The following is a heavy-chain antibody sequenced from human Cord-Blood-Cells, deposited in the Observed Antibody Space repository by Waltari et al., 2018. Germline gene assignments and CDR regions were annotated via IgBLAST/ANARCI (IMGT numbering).Heavy chain of an antibody. V-gene: IGHV4-34*01. CDR1: GGSFSGYY. Sequence: QVQLQQWGAGLLKPSETLSLTCAVYGGSFSGYYWSWLRQPPGKGLECDGEINHSGSTNYNPALKSRVTISVDTSKNQFSLKVSSVTAADTAVYYCARRAAAIYWGQGTLVTVSS. CDR2: INHSGST. J-gene: IGHJ4*02. D-gene: IGHD2-2*01. CDR3: ARRAAAIY.